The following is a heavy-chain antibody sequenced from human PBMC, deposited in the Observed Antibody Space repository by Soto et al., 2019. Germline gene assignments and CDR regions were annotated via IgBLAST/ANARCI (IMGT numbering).Heavy chain of an antibody. CDR1: GYSFTSYW. J-gene: IGHJ3*02. Sequence: VEAPKIACKGPGYSFTSYWIGRVRQMPGKGLEWMGIIYLGDSESTYSPPFQGQVTISADKSISTAYLQWSSLKPSDTPEHYWARRSGKGRNDAFDIWGQGTMVTVSS. CDR3: ARRSGKGRNDAFDI. D-gene: IGHD3-10*01. CDR2: IYLGDSES. V-gene: IGHV5-51*01.